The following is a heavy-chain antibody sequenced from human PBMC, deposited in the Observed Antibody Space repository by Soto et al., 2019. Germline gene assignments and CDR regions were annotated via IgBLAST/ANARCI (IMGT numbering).Heavy chain of an antibody. CDR1: GLTSSSYK. D-gene: IGHD4-4*01. J-gene: IGHJ6*03. Sequence: GARLSLSCAASGLTSSSYKMTWIREAPEKRLGWISSISSSSCYIYYADSLKGRFTISRDNAKNSLYLQMNSLRAEDTAVYYCARSGNRDSNNYYYYYYMDVWGKGTTVTVSS. CDR3: ARSGNRDSNNYYYYYYMDV. V-gene: IGHV3-21*01. CDR2: ISSSSCYI.